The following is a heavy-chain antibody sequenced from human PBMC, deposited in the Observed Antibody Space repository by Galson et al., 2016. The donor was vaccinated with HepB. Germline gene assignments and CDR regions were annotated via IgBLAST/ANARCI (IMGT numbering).Heavy chain of an antibody. D-gene: IGHD2-15*01. Sequence: LRLSCAASEFDFSNYDMHWVRQIPRKGLEWLSTIISGGYTYYSDSVQGRFIISRENDKNSLYLQMNVLRAGDSALYYCTRSIGGSGRLRGAFDIWGQGTVVTGSS. CDR3: TRSIGGSGRLRGAFDI. CDR1: EFDFSNYD. CDR2: IISGGYT. V-gene: IGHV3-13*01. J-gene: IGHJ3*02.